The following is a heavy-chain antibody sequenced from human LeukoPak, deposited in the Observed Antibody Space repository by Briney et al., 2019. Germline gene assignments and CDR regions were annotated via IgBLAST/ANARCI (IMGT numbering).Heavy chain of an antibody. CDR1: GGSLSSYY. CDR3: ARVSYYDSSGQFDY. J-gene: IGHJ4*02. CDR2: VYYSGST. V-gene: IGHV4-59*01. D-gene: IGHD3-22*01. Sequence: SETLSLTCTVSGGSLSSYYWSWIRQSPGKGLEWIGYVYYSGSTSYNPSLKSRLTVSVDTSKNQFSLKLSSVTPADTAVYYCARVSYYDSSGQFDYWGQGTLVTVSS.